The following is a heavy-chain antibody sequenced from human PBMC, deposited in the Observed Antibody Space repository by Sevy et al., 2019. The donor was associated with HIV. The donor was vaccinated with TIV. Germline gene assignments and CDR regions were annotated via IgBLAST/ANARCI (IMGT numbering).Heavy chain of an antibody. Sequence: GGSLRLSCAASGFTFSSYAMSWVRQAPGKGLEWVSAISGSGGSTYYADSVKGRFTISRDNSKNTLYLQMNSLRAEDTAVYYCAKDKRGYYDSSGYYCFDYWGQGTLVTVSS. D-gene: IGHD3-22*01. CDR2: ISGSGGST. CDR3: AKDKRGYYDSSGYYCFDY. CDR1: GFTFSSYA. J-gene: IGHJ4*02. V-gene: IGHV3-23*01.